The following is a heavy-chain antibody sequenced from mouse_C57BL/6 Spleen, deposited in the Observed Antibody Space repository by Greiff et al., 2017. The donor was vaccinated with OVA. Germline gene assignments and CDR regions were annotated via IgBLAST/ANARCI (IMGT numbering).Heavy chain of an antibody. V-gene: IGHV1-55*01. D-gene: IGHD2-5*01. Sequence: QVQLQQPGAELVKPGASVTMSCKASGYTFTSYWITWVTQRPGQGLEWIGDIYPGSGRTHYNEMFKSKATLTVDTYSSTSYMQHSSLTSEDSAVYYCAIRGNSNYEDAMDYWGQGTSVTVSS. CDR1: GYTFTSYW. J-gene: IGHJ4*01. CDR2: IYPGSGRT. CDR3: AIRGNSNYEDAMDY.